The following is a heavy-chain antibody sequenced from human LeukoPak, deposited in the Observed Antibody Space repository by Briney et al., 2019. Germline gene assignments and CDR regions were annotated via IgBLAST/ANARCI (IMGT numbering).Heavy chain of an antibody. J-gene: IGHJ3*02. CDR3: ARASSGYYDDAFDI. CDR1: GGTFSSYA. D-gene: IGHD3-22*01. V-gene: IGHV1-69*13. CDR2: IIPIFGTA. Sequence: SVKVSCKASGGTFSSYAISWVRQAPGQGLGWMGGIIPIFGTANYAQKFQGRVTITADESTSTAYMELSSLRSEDTAVYYCARASSGYYDDAFDIWGQGTMVTVSS.